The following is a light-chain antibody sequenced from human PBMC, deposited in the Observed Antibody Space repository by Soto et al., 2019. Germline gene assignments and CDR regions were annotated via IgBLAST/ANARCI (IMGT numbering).Light chain of an antibody. CDR3: SSFTTTSTPIV. V-gene: IGLV2-14*01. CDR2: EVT. CDR1: SSDLGSTIY. Sequence: QPALTQPASVSGSPGQSITISCTGTSSDLGSTIYVSWYQQKPGKAPKLMIYEVTYRPSGVSYRFSGSKSGNTASLTISGLQADDEADYYCSSFTTTSTPIVFGTGTKVTVL. J-gene: IGLJ1*01.